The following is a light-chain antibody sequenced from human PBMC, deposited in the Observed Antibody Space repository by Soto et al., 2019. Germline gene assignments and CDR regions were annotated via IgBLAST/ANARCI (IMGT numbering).Light chain of an antibody. CDR3: RSYTTGRTYV. CDR1: TSDVGAYNH. J-gene: IGLJ1*01. V-gene: IGLV2-14*03. CDR2: DVT. Sequence: QSALTQPASVSGSPGQSITISCSGATSDVGAYNHVSWFQHHPGKAPKLMIYDVTNRPSGVSNRFSASKSGNTASLTISGLQAEDEADYYCRSYTTGRTYVFGTGTKLTVL.